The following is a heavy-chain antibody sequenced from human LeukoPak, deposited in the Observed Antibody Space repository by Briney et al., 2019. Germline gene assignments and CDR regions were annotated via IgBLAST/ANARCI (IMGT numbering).Heavy chain of an antibody. D-gene: IGHD3-16*01. CDR1: GYTFTGYY. J-gene: IGHJ3*02. Sequence: ASVKVSCKASGYTFTGYYMHWVRQAPGQGLAWMGWINPNSGGTNYAQKFQGRVTMTRDTSISTAYMELSRLRSDDTAVYYCARDLGGSGRPARYYQTAPDHAFDIWGQGTMVTVSS. CDR2: INPNSGGT. CDR3: ARDLGGSGRPARYYQTAPDHAFDI. V-gene: IGHV1-2*02.